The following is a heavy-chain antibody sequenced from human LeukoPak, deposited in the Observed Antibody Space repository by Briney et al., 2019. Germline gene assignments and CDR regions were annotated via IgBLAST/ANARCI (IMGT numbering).Heavy chain of an antibody. CDR1: GFTFSDYY. Sequence: GGSLRLSCAASGFTFSDYYMSWIRQAPGKGLEWVSAISGSGGSTYYADSVKGRFTISRDNSKNTLYLQMNSLRAEDTAVYYCAKDLASLWAFDIWGQGTMVTVSS. J-gene: IGHJ3*02. D-gene: IGHD2-21*01. CDR2: ISGSGGST. V-gene: IGHV3-23*01. CDR3: AKDLASLWAFDI.